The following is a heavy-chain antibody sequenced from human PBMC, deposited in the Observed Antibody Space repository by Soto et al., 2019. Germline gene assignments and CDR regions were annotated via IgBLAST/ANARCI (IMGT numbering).Heavy chain of an antibody. D-gene: IGHD3-22*01. CDR3: AKYRYYYDSSDYYFDY. J-gene: IGHJ4*02. CDR2: ISGSGGST. V-gene: IGHV3-23*01. Sequence: LRLSCAASGFTFSSYAMSWVRQAPGKGLEWVSAISGSGGSTYYADSVKGRFTISRDNSKNTLYLQMNSLRAEDTAVYYCAKYRYYYDSSDYYFDYWGQGTLVTVSS. CDR1: GFTFSSYA.